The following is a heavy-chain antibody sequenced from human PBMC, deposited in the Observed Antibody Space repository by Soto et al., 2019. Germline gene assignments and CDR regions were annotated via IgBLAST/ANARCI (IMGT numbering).Heavy chain of an antibody. D-gene: IGHD6-13*01. CDR2: ISGSGGST. V-gene: IGHV3-23*01. CDR3: AKDQVAAAGLGDYFDY. J-gene: IGHJ4*02. CDR1: GFTFSSYA. Sequence: PGGSLRLSCAASGFTFSSYAMSWVRQAPGKGLEWVSAISGSGGSTYYADSVKGRFTISRDNSKNTLYLQMNSLRAEDTAVYYCAKDQVAAAGLGDYFDYWGQGTLVTVSS.